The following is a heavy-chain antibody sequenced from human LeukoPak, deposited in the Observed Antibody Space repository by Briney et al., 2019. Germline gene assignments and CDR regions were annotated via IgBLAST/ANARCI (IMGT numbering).Heavy chain of an antibody. Sequence: GGSLRLSCAASGFTFNNYAVNWVRQAPGKGLEWISSISGGGETTYYADSAKGRFTISRDNSQNTLYLQMNSLRAEDTAVYYCARDYADYVGYFFFDYWGQGTLVTVSS. CDR2: ISGGGETT. CDR1: GFTFNNYA. J-gene: IGHJ4*02. V-gene: IGHV3-23*01. D-gene: IGHD4-17*01. CDR3: ARDYADYVGYFFFDY.